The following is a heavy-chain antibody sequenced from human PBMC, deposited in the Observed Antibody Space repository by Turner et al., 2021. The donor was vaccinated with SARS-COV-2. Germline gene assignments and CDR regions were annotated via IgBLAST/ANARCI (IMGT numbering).Heavy chain of an antibody. J-gene: IGHJ6*02. CDR3: TKRGDYYYYGMDV. Sequence: EVPLLESGGGLVQPGGSLRLSCAASGFTFRNYAMSWVRQAPGKGLEWVSASSGTDDSTFYADSVKGRFTISRDTSKNTLYLQMNSLRAEETALYYCTKRGDYYYYGMDVWGQGTTVTVSS. CDR2: SSGTDDST. D-gene: IGHD3-16*01. CDR1: GFTFRNYA. V-gene: IGHV3-23*01.